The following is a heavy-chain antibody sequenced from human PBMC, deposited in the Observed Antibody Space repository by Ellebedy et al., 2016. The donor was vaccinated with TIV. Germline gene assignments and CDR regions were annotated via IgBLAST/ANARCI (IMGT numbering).Heavy chain of an antibody. J-gene: IGHJ5*02. CDR1: GGSISSYY. D-gene: IGHD3-10*01. CDR2: IYYSGST. CDR3: ARANGITMVRGNWFDP. V-gene: IGHV4-59*01. Sequence: MPSETLSLTCTVSGGSISSYYWSWIRQPPGKGLEWIGYIYYSGSTNYNPSLKSRVTISVDTSKNQFSLKLSSVTAADTAVYYCARANGITMVRGNWFDPWGQGTLVTVSS.